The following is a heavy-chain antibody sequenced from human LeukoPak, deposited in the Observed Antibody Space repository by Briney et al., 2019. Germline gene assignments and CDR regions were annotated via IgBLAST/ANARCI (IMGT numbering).Heavy chain of an antibody. J-gene: IGHJ5*02. V-gene: IGHV3-53*01. CDR2: IYSGGST. D-gene: IGHD3-10*01. CDR3: ARERIMVRDGLSWFDP. Sequence: PGGSLRLSCAASGFTVSSNYMSWVRQAPGKGLEWVSVIYSGGSTYYADSVKGRFTISRDNSKNTLYLQMNSLRAEDTAVYYCARERIMVRDGLSWFDPWGQGTLVTVSS. CDR1: GFTVSSNY.